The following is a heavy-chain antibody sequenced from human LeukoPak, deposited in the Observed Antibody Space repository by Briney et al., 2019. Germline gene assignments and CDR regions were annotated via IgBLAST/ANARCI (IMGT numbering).Heavy chain of an antibody. CDR2: ISWNSGSI. J-gene: IGHJ6*02. Sequence: GGSLRLSCAASGFTFDDYAMHWVRQAPGKGLEWVSGISWNSGSIGYADSVKGRFTISRDNAKNSLYLQMNSLRAEDTAVYYCARESARYGMDVWGQGTTVTVSS. CDR3: ARESARYGMDV. V-gene: IGHV3-9*01. CDR1: GFTFDDYA.